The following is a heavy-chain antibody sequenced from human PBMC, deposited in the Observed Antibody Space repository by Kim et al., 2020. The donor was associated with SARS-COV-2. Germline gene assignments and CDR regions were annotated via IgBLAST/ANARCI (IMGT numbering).Heavy chain of an antibody. J-gene: IGHJ6*02. D-gene: IGHD3-10*01. V-gene: IGHV3-23*01. CDR1: RFTFSSYA. CDR2: ISGSGDKT. CDR3: VKGANLWYYNGMDV. Sequence: GGSLRLSCAASRFTFSSYAMTWVRQAPGKGLEWVSTISGSGDKTYYADSVKVRFTISRDNAKNTMYLQMNNLRVEDTAVYYCVKGANLWYYNGMDVWGQGNTVTLSS.